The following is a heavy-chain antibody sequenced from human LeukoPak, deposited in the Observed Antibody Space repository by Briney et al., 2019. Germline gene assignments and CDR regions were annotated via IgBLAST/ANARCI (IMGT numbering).Heavy chain of an antibody. Sequence: GESLKISCKGSGYIFTNYWIGWVRQMPGKGLEWMGIIFPGDSDTRYSPSLQGQVTISVDKSSSTAYLQWSSLQASDTAMYYCARSPGYCSGGTCHSDYWGQGTLVTVSS. D-gene: IGHD2-15*01. CDR1: GYIFTNYW. J-gene: IGHJ4*02. CDR2: IFPGDSDT. CDR3: ARSPGYCSGGTCHSDY. V-gene: IGHV5-51*01.